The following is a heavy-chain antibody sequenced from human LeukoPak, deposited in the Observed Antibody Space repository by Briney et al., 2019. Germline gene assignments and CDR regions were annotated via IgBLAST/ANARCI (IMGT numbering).Heavy chain of an antibody. CDR2: IRYDGSNK. Sequence: GGSLRLSCAASGFTFSSYGMHWVRQAPGKGLEWVAFIRYDGSNKYYADSVKGRFTISRDNSKNTLYLQMNSLRAEDTAVYYCARGSQSYSYYYDSSGYSWFDPWGQGTLITVSS. D-gene: IGHD3-22*01. CDR1: GFTFSSYG. J-gene: IGHJ5*02. V-gene: IGHV3-30*02. CDR3: ARGSQSYSYYYDSSGYSWFDP.